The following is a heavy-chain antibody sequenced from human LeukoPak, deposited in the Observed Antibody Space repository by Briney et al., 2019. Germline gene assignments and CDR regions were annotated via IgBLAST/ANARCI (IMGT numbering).Heavy chain of an antibody. V-gene: IGHV4-30-4*01. CDR2: IYYTGST. CDR1: GASISSGAYY. CDR3: ASVMNGVVKFDF. D-gene: IGHD3-3*01. Sequence: SQTLSLTCTVSGASISSGAYYWSWIRQPPGKGLEGIGYIYYTGSTYYNPSLKSRITISLDTSKNQFSLMLSSVTAADTAVYYCASVMNGVVKFDFWGQGTLVTVSS. J-gene: IGHJ4*02.